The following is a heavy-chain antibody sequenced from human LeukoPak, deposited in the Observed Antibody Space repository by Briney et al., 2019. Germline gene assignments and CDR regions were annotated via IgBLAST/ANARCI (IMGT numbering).Heavy chain of an antibody. CDR1: GCTFSSYA. CDR3: ARESSYYYDSSGYPAH. CDR2: IIPIFGTA. V-gene: IGHV1-69*05. D-gene: IGHD3-22*01. J-gene: IGHJ4*02. Sequence: SVKVSCKASGCTFSSYAISWVRQAPGQGLEWMGRIIPIFGTANYAQKFQGRVTITTDESTSTAYMELSSLRSEDTAVYYCARESSYYYDSSGYPAHWGQGTLVTVSS.